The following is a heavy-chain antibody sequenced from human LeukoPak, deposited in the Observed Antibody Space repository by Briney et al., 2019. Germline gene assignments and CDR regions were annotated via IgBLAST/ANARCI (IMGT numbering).Heavy chain of an antibody. CDR1: GGSFSDFF. Sequence: PSETLSLTCAVYGGSFSDFFWSWIRQPPGKGLEWIGEIHHSGGTNYNSSLKSRVIISVDTSKNQFSLELKSVTAADTAVYYCARGRRIGRYYYYYYMDVWGIGTTVTVSS. CDR2: IHHSGGT. D-gene: IGHD2-15*01. J-gene: IGHJ6*03. V-gene: IGHV4-34*01. CDR3: ARGRRIGRYYYYYYMDV.